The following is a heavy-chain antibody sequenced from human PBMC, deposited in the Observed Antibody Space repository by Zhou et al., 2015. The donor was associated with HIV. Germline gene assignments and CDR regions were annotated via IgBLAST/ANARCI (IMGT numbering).Heavy chain of an antibody. V-gene: IGHV3-7*01. Sequence: EVQLVESGGTSVQPGGSLRLSCAGSGFSLGSHWMSWVRQAPGKGLEWVGDIKQDGGEKYYGDSLKGRFSISRDNAKNSIYLEMNSLRADDTAVYHCVRWLTYDASAHYYDVWGQGTLVTVSS. CDR2: IKQDGGEK. CDR1: GFSLGSHW. CDR3: VRWLTYDASAHYYDV. J-gene: IGHJ4*02. D-gene: IGHD3-22*01.